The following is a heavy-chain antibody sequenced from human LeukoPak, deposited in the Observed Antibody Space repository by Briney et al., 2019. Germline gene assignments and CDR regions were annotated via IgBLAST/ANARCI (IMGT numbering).Heavy chain of an antibody. J-gene: IGHJ3*02. V-gene: IGHV3-21*01. CDR2: ISSSSSYI. Sequence: GGSLRLSCAASGFTFSSYSMNWVRQAPGKGLERVSSISSSSSYIYYADSVKGRFTISRDNAKDSLYLQMNSLRAEDTAVYYCASTFSSVVPAAGDDAFDIWGQGTMVTVSS. D-gene: IGHD2-2*01. CDR1: GFTFSSYS. CDR3: ASTFSSVVPAAGDDAFDI.